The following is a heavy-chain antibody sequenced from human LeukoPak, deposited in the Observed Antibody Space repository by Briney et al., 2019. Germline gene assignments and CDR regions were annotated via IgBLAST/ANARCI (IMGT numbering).Heavy chain of an antibody. CDR1: GGSISSYY. CDR3: ARGLRGYSYGY. D-gene: IGHD5-18*01. J-gene: IGHJ4*02. V-gene: IGHV4-59*01. Sequence: SETLSLTCTVSGGSISSYYWSWTRQPPGKGLEWIGYIYYSRSTNYNPSLKSRVTISVDTSKNQFSLKLSSVTAADTAVYYCARGLRGYSYGYWGQGTLVTVSS. CDR2: IYYSRST.